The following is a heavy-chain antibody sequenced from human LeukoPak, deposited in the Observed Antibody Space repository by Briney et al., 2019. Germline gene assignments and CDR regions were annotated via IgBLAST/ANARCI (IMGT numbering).Heavy chain of an antibody. Sequence: ASVKVSCKASGYTFTSYGISWVRQAPGQGLEWMGWISAYNGNTNYAQKLQGRVTMTTDTSTSTAYMELRSLRSDDTAVYYCARSAHRSRWRNDAFDIWRQGTMVTVST. CDR2: ISAYNGNT. D-gene: IGHD6-13*01. V-gene: IGHV1-18*01. CDR3: ARSAHRSRWRNDAFDI. J-gene: IGHJ3*02. CDR1: GYTFTSYG.